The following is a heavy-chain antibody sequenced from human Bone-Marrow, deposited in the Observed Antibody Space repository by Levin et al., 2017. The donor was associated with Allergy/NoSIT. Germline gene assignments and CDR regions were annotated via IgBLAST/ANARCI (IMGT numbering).Heavy chain of an antibody. V-gene: IGHV3-48*03. D-gene: IGHD2-8*01. CDR2: ISTSGTSK. Sequence: GGSLRLSCEASEFTFSRYEMNWVRQPPGKGLEWVSYISTSGTSKYYADSVRGRFTISRDNAKDSLYLQMNSLRVEDTAVYYCARGRGTTNGLYCYYGMDVWGQGTTVTVSS. CDR3: ARGRGTTNGLYCYYGMDV. J-gene: IGHJ6*02. CDR1: EFTFSRYE.